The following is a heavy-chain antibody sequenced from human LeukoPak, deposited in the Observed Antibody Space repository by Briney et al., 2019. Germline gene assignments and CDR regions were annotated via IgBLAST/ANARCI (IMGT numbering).Heavy chain of an antibody. Sequence: PGGSLRLSCAASGFTFSSYSMNWVRQAPGKGLEWVSSISSSSSYIYYADSVKGRFTISRDNAKNSLYLRMNSLRAEDTAVYYCAKDWDGWFGELFHPYPIAWGQGTLVTVSS. J-gene: IGHJ5*02. V-gene: IGHV3-21*01. CDR1: GFTFSSYS. D-gene: IGHD3-10*01. CDR3: AKDWDGWFGELFHPYPIA. CDR2: ISSSSSYI.